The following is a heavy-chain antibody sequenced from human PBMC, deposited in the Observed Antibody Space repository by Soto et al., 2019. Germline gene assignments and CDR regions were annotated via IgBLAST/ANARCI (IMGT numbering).Heavy chain of an antibody. CDR3: ARVHKEGGPTTVTTFYFDY. CDR2: INHSGST. V-gene: IGHV4-34*01. J-gene: IGHJ4*02. Sequence: SETLSLTCAVYGGSFSGYYWSWIRQPPGKGLEWIGEINHSGSTNYNPSLKSRVTISVDTSKNQFSLKLSSVTAADTAVYYCARVHKEGGPTTVTTFYFDYWGQGTLVTVSS. CDR1: GGSFSGYY. D-gene: IGHD4-17*01.